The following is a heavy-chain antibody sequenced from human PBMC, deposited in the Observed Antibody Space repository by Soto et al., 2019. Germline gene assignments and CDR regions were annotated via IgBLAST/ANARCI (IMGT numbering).Heavy chain of an antibody. Sequence: ASVKVSCKVSGYTLTELSMHWVRQAPGEGLEWMGGFDPEDGETIYAQKFQGRVTMTEDTSTDTAYMELSSLRSEDTAVYYCATATYCYGSGSPGWFDPWGQGTLVTVST. CDR3: ATATYCYGSGSPGWFDP. CDR2: FDPEDGET. J-gene: IGHJ5*02. V-gene: IGHV1-24*01. CDR1: GYTLTELS. D-gene: IGHD3-10*01.